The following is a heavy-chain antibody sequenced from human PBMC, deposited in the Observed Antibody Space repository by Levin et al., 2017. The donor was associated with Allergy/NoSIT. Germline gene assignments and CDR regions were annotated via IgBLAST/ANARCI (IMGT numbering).Heavy chain of an antibody. CDR1: GGTFSSYA. CDR2: IIPIFGTA. CDR3: ARDPYYYGSGSYHYDYGMDV. V-gene: IGHV1-69*06. Sequence: SVKVSCKASGGTFSSYAISWVRQAPGQGLEWMGGIIPIFGTANYAQKFQGRVTITADKSTSTAYMELSSLRSEDTAVYYCARDPYYYGSGSYHYDYGMDVWGQGTTVTVSS. J-gene: IGHJ6*02. D-gene: IGHD3-10*01.